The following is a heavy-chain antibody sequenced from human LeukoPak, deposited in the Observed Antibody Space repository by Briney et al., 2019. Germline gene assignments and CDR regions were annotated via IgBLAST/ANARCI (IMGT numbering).Heavy chain of an antibody. J-gene: IGHJ4*02. CDR1: GFTFTSSA. Sequence: EASVKASCKASGFTFTSSAMQWVRQARGPRIEWIGWIVVGSGNTNYAQKFQERVTITRDMSTTTAYMELSSLRSEDTAVYYCAAHPNYYDSSGYYPSFDYWGQGTLVTVSS. CDR2: IVVGSGNT. CDR3: AAHPNYYDSSGYYPSFDY. D-gene: IGHD3-22*01. V-gene: IGHV1-58*02.